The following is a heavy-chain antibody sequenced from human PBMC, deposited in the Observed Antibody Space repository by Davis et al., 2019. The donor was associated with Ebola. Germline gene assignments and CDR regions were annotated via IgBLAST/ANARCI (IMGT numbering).Heavy chain of an antibody. D-gene: IGHD3-3*01. CDR1: GFTFSSYA. CDR3: ARAGTNFGVVHSTKPETNDAFDI. CDR2: ISYDGSNK. J-gene: IGHJ3*02. V-gene: IGHV3-30-3*01. Sequence: GESLKISCAASGFTFSSYAMHWVRQAPGKGLEWVAVISYDGSNKYYADSVKGRFTISRDNSKNTLYLQMNSLRSDDTAVYYCARAGTNFGVVHSTKPETNDAFDIWGQGTMVTVSS.